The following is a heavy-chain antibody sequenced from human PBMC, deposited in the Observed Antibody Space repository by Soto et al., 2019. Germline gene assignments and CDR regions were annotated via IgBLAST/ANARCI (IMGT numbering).Heavy chain of an antibody. CDR3: ARAEAYYDFWSGYDYYYYGMDV. V-gene: IGHV3-53*01. CDR2: IYSGGST. Sequence: PGGSLRLSCAASGFTVSSNYMSWVRQAPGKGLEWASVIYSGGSTYYADSVKGRFTISRDNSKNTLYLQMNSLRAEDTAVYYCARAEAYYDFWSGYDYYYYGMDVWGQGTTVTVSS. J-gene: IGHJ6*02. D-gene: IGHD3-3*01. CDR1: GFTVSSNY.